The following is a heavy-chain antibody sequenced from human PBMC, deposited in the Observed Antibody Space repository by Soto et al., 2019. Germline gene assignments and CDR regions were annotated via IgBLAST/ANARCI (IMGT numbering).Heavy chain of an antibody. V-gene: IGHV3-7*05. CDR1: GFTFSSYW. CDR2: IKQDGSEK. D-gene: IGHD4-17*01. CDR3: ARDWNDYGDYTVYYYYGMDV. Sequence: GGSLRLSCAASGFTFSSYWMSWVRQAPGKGLEWVANIKQDGSEKYYVDSVKGRFTISRDNAKNSLYLQMNSLRAEDTAVYYCARDWNDYGDYTVYYYYGMDVWGQGTTVTVSS. J-gene: IGHJ6*02.